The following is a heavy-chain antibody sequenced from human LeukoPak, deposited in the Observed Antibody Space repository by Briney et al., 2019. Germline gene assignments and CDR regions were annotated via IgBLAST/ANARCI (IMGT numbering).Heavy chain of an antibody. CDR1: EFTFSSYW. V-gene: IGHV3-74*01. CDR2: ISTDGSST. J-gene: IGHJ5*02. CDR3: ARDFKEADP. Sequence: GGSLRLSCEDSEFTFSSYWMHWVRQAPGKGLVWVSRISTDGSSTSYADSVKGRFTISRDNAEKTLYLQMNSVRAEDTAVYYCARDFKEADPWGQGTLVTVSS.